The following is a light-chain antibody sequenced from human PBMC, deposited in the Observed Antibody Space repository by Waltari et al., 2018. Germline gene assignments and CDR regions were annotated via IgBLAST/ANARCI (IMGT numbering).Light chain of an antibody. CDR2: DAS. V-gene: IGKV1-33*01. J-gene: IGKJ1*01. CDR3: QQYDSVPPT. Sequence: DIQMTQSPSSLSASVGDRVTITCQASHDISNYLNWYQQKPGKAPKLLIYDASNLETGVPSRFSASGAGSDFTLTISSLQPEDAATYYCQQYDSVPPTFGQGTKVDIK. CDR1: HDISNY.